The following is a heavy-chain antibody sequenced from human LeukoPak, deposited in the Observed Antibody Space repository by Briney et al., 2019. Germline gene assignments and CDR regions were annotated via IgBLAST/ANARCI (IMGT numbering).Heavy chain of an antibody. CDR3: ARRPGGLERNWFDP. D-gene: IGHD1-1*01. CDR1: GGSISSSSSTYS. V-gene: IGHV4-39*01. CDR2: IYYSGNT. J-gene: IGHJ5*02. Sequence: SETLSLTCTVSGGSISSSSSTYSWGWIRQPPGRGLEWIGTIYYSGNTYYSPSLKSRVTISVDTSKNQFSVKLSSVTAADTAVYYCARRPGGLERNWFDPWGQGTLVTVSS.